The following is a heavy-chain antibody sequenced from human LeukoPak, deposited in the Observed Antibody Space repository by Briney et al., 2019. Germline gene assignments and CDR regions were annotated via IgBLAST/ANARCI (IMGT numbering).Heavy chain of an antibody. Sequence: PGGSLRLSCAASGFTSSSYSMNWVRQAPGKGLEWVSYISSSSSTIYYADSVKGRFTISRDNAKNSLYLQMNSLRAEDTAVYYCARAHHRRVYDYVWGSYPYWGQGTLVTVSS. V-gene: IGHV3-48*01. J-gene: IGHJ4*02. D-gene: IGHD3-16*02. CDR3: ARAHHRRVYDYVWGSYPY. CDR2: ISSSSSTI. CDR1: GFTSSSYS.